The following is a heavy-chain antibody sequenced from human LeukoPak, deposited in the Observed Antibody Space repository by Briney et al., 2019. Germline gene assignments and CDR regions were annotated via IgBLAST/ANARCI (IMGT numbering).Heavy chain of an antibody. J-gene: IGHJ4*02. CDR1: GFTFSNVW. CDR3: ARGVRYYDSSGYYDY. Sequence: PGGSLRLSCAASGFTFSNVWMNWVRQAPGKGLEWVSSISSSSSYIYYADSVKGRFTISRNNAKNSLYLQMNSLRAEHTAVYYCARGVRYYDSSGYYDYWGQGTLVTVSS. D-gene: IGHD3-22*01. V-gene: IGHV3-21*01. CDR2: ISSSSSYI.